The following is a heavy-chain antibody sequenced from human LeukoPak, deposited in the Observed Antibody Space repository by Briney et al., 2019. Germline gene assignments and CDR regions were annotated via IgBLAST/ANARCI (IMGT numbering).Heavy chain of an antibody. CDR2: IWYDGSNK. V-gene: IGHV3-33*08. CDR1: GFTFSSYS. CDR3: ATYVLGDAFDI. J-gene: IGHJ3*02. Sequence: GGSLRLSSAASGFTFSSYSMNWVRQAPGKGLEWVALIWYDGSNKYYTDSLKVRFTISRDNSKNTLYLQMNSLRAEDTAVYYCATYVLGDAFDIWGQGTMVTVSS. D-gene: IGHD3-3*02.